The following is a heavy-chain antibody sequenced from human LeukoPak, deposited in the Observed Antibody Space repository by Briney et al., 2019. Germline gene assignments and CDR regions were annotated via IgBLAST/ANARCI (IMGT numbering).Heavy chain of an antibody. Sequence: GASVTVSFKASGYTFTGYYMHWVRQAPGQGLEWMGWISAYNGNTNYAQKLQGRVTMTTDTSTSTAYMELRSLRSDDTAVYYCARDDAMIVVVISAAFDIWGQGTMVTVSS. D-gene: IGHD3-22*01. CDR1: GYTFTGYY. CDR2: ISAYNGNT. J-gene: IGHJ3*02. V-gene: IGHV1-18*04. CDR3: ARDDAMIVVVISAAFDI.